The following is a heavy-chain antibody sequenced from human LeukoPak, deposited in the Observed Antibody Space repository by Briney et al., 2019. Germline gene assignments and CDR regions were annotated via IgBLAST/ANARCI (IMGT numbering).Heavy chain of an antibody. J-gene: IGHJ4*02. CDR1: GGSISSSNW. CDR3: ATQVGAARTYFDY. D-gene: IGHD6-6*01. CDR2: IYHSGST. Sequence: SGTRSLTCAVSGGSISSSNWWSWVRQPPGKGLDWFGEIYHSGSTNYNPSLKSRVTISVDKSKNQFSLNLNSVTAADTAVYYCATQVGAARTYFDYWGQGTLVTVSS. V-gene: IGHV4-4*02.